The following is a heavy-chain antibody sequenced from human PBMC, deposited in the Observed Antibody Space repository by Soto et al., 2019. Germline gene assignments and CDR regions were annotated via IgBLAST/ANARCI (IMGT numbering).Heavy chain of an antibody. CDR1: GFTFSSYA. Sequence: GGSLRLSCAASGFTFSSYAMSWVRQAPGKGLEWVSAISGSGGSTYYADSVKGRFTISRDNSKNTLYLQMNSLRAEDTAVYYCAARIAAARPPPWYYYGMDVWGQGTTVTVSS. J-gene: IGHJ6*02. V-gene: IGHV3-23*01. CDR2: ISGSGGST. CDR3: AARIAAARPPPWYYYGMDV. D-gene: IGHD6-13*01.